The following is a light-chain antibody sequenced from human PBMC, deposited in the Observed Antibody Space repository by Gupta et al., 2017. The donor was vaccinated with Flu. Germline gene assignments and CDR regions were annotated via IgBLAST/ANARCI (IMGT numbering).Light chain of an antibody. CDR1: QSVSSY. CDR3: QQRITGLGTT. Sequence: EIVLTQSPATLSLSPGERATLSCRASQSVSSYLAWYQQKAGQAPRLLIYDTSNRATGIPARFSGSGSGTDFTLTISSLEPEDFAVYYCQQRITGLGTTFGGGTKVEIK. V-gene: IGKV3-11*01. CDR2: DTS. J-gene: IGKJ4*01.